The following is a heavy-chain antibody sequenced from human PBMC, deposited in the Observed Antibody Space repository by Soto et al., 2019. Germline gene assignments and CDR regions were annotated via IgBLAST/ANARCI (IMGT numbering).Heavy chain of an antibody. CDR2: LIPIFGTA. J-gene: IGHJ3*02. D-gene: IGHD3-10*01. V-gene: IGHV1-69*01. CDR3: AREMVLHDAFDI. CDR1: GGTFSSYA. Sequence: QVQLVQSGAEVKKPGSSVKVACKASGGTFSSYAISWVRQAPGQGLEWMGGLIPIFGTANYAQKFQGRVTITSDESTSTAYMELGSLRSEDTAVYYCAREMVLHDAFDIWGQGTMVTVSS.